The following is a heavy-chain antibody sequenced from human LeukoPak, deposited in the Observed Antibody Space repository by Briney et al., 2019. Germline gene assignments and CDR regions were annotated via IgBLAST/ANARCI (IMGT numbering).Heavy chain of an antibody. CDR1: GFTFSSYA. CDR2: ISGSGGST. V-gene: IGHV3-23*01. D-gene: IGHD2-21*02. CDR3: AKGSKYCGGDCYYYFDY. J-gene: IGHJ4*02. Sequence: GGSLRLSCAASGFTFSSYAMSWVRQAPGKGLEWVSAISGSGGSTYYAGSVKGRFTISRDNSKNTLYLQMNSLRAEDTAVYYCAKGSKYCGGDCYYYFDYWGQGTLVTVSS.